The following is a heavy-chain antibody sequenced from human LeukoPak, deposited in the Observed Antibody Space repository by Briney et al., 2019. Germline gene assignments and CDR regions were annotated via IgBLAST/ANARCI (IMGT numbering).Heavy chain of an antibody. J-gene: IGHJ6*04. D-gene: IGHD6-19*01. CDR2: ISAYNGNT. CDR3: ARDYRVAVAGPDV. CDR1: GYTFTSYG. Sequence: GASVTVSCKASGYTFTSYGISWVRQAPGQGLEWMGWISAYNGNTNYAQKLQGRVTMTTDTSTSTAYMELRSLRSDDTAVYYCARDYRVAVAGPDVWGKGTTVAVSS. V-gene: IGHV1-18*01.